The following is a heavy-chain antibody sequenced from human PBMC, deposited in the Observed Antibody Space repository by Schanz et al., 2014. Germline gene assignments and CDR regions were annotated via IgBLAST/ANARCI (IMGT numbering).Heavy chain of an antibody. CDR2: ITSGGGST. D-gene: IGHD2-2*01. J-gene: IGHJ4*02. Sequence: EVQLVESGGGLVRPGGSLRLSCAASGFTFSTYAMHWVRQAPGKGLEYVSAITSGGGSTYYTNTVKGRFTISRDNSQTTLYLQMGSLRPEDMAVYYCARVQRAAAAALDYWGQGTLVTVSS. CDR3: ARVQRAAAAALDY. V-gene: IGHV3-64*01. CDR1: GFTFSTYA.